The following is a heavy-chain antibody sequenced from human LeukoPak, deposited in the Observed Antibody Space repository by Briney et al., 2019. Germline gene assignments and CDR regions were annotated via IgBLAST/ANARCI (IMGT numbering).Heavy chain of an antibody. CDR3: ARHGTSKYCSSTSCYEAYWFDP. Sequence: SETLSLTCTVSGGSISSSSYYWGWIRPPPGKGLEWIGSIYYSGSTYYNPSLKSRVTISVDTSKTQFSLKLSSVTAADTAVYYCARHGTSKYCSSTSCYEAYWFDPWGQGTLVTVSS. J-gene: IGHJ5*02. V-gene: IGHV4-39*01. D-gene: IGHD2-2*01. CDR2: IYYSGST. CDR1: GGSISSSSYY.